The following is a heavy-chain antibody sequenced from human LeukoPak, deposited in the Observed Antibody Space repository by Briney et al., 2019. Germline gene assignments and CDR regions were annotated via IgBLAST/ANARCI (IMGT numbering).Heavy chain of an antibody. Sequence: GGSLRLSCAASGFTFDDYAMHWVRQAPGKGLEWVSGISWNSGSIGYADSVKGRFTISRDNAQNAVFLQMTNLRADDTAVYYCARWKMELQRNAFDFWGQGTVVTVSS. J-gene: IGHJ3*01. CDR1: GFTFDDYA. D-gene: IGHD1-26*01. V-gene: IGHV3-9*01. CDR3: ARWKMELQRNAFDF. CDR2: ISWNSGSI.